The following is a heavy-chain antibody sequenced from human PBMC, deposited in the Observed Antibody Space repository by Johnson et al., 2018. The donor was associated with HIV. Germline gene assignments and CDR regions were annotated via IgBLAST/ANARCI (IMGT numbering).Heavy chain of an antibody. Sequence: VQLVESGGGVVRPGGSLRLSCTASGFTFDDYGMSWVRQAPGKGLEWVSGINWNGGTPGSADSVKNRFTISRDNAKNSLYLQMNSLRAEDTAVYSCASHQTAGLRLGDLSSYDAFDIWGQGTMVTVAS. CDR3: ASHQTAGLRLGDLSSYDAFDI. CDR2: INWNGGTP. D-gene: IGHD3-16*02. J-gene: IGHJ3*02. V-gene: IGHV3-20*04. CDR1: GFTFDDYG.